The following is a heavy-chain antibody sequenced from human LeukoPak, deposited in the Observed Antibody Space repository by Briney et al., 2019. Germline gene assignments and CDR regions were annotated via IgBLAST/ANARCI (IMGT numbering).Heavy chain of an antibody. D-gene: IGHD3-22*01. J-gene: IGHJ4*02. CDR1: GGSISSSDW. CDR2: IYHSGST. V-gene: IGHV4-4*02. CDR3: ARDRRYYDSSAYIRGFDY. Sequence: SGTLSLTCAVSGGSISSSDWWSWVRQPPGKGLEWIGEIYHSGSTNYNPSLKSRVTISVDKSKNQFSLNLSSVTAADTAVYYCARDRRYYDSSAYIRGFDYWGQGTLVTVSS.